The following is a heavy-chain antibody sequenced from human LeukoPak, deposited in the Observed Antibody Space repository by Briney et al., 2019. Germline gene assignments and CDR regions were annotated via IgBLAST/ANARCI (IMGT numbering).Heavy chain of an antibody. D-gene: IGHD2-15*01. CDR2: IYSDDST. V-gene: IGHV3-53*01. Sequence: GGSLRLSCVASGFTVSRNYMSWVRQAPGKGLEWVSVIYSDDSTYYVDSVKGRFTISRDNSKNTLYLQMNSLSAEDTAVYYCAGEYCSSGSCYPRYWGQGALVTVSS. CDR3: AGEYCSSGSCYPRY. J-gene: IGHJ4*02. CDR1: GFTVSRNY.